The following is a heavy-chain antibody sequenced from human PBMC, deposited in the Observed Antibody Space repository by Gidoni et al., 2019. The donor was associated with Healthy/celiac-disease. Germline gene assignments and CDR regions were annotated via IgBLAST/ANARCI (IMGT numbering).Heavy chain of an antibody. J-gene: IGHJ5*02. CDR3: ARRKRFGMTTVTTRLVGWFDP. CDR2: INHSGST. V-gene: IGHV4-34*01. D-gene: IGHD4-17*01. CDR1: GGSFSGYY. Sequence: QVQLQQWGAGLLKPSETLSLTCAVYGGSFSGYYWSWIRQPPGKGLEWIGEINHSGSTNYNPSLKSRVTISVDTSKNQFSLKLSSVTAADTAVYYCARRKRFGMTTVTTRLVGWFDPWGQGTLVTVSS.